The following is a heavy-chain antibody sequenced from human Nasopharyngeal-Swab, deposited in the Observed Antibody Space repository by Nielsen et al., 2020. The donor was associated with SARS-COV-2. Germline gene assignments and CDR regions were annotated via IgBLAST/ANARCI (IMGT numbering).Heavy chain of an antibody. Sequence: SETLSLTCTVSGGPVSSYYWSWIRQPPGKGLEWLGYILYNERTNYNPSLESRVTVSGDTSKNQFSLKLSSVTAADTAVYWCARQSSIRGSYPFDYWGQGTLVTVSS. D-gene: IGHD1-26*01. CDR2: ILYNERT. CDR1: GGPVSSYY. J-gene: IGHJ4*02. V-gene: IGHV4-59*08. CDR3: ARQSSIRGSYPFDY.